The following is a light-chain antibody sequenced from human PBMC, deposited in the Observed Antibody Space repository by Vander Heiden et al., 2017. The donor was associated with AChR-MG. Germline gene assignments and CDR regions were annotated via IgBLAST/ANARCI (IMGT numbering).Light chain of an antibody. Sequence: SSLLTQPPSVSVAPGKTARITCGGNNIGSKSVHWDQQKPGQAPVLVIYYDSDRPSGIPERFSGSNSGNTATLTISRVEAGDEADYYCQVWDSSSDHLVFGGGTKLTVL. CDR2: YDS. V-gene: IGLV3-21*04. CDR1: NIGSKS. CDR3: QVWDSSSDHLV. J-gene: IGLJ3*02.